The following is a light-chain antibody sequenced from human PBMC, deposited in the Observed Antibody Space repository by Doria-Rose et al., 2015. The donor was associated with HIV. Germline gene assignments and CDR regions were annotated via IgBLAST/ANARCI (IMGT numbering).Light chain of an antibody. CDR2: GAS. CDR1: QRVSANY. CDR3: HQYASSRT. J-gene: IGKJ1*01. V-gene: IGKV3-20*01. Sequence: EIVLTQSPGTLSLSPGERATLSCRASQRVSANYLAWYRQRPGQSPRLLIYGASSRATDIPDRFSGSGSGTDFTLTINRLEPEDFAVYYCHQYASSRTFGQGTKVEIK.